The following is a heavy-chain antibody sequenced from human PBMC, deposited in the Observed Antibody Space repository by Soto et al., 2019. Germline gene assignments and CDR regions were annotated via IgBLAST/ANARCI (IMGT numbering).Heavy chain of an antibody. CDR2: IDWDDDK. Sequence: VSGPTLVNPTQTLTLTCTFSGFSLRTTGMRVSWIRQPPGKALEWLARIDWDDDKFYSTSLKTRLTISKDTSENQVVLTMTNMDPVDTATYYCGRTAGYYRGRHFDFWGQGTLVTSPQ. CDR1: GFSLRTTGMR. V-gene: IGHV2-70*04. D-gene: IGHD3-10*01. J-gene: IGHJ4*02. CDR3: GRTAGYYRGRHFDF.